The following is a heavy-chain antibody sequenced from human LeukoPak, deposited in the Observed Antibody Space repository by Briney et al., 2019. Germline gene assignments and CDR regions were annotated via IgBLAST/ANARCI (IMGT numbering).Heavy chain of an antibody. Sequence: ASVKVSCKASVYTFTSYGISWVRQAPGQGLEWMGWMSAYNGNTNYAQKLQGRVTMTTDTSTSTAYMELRSLRSDDTAVYYCAREGDIAVARTFDYWGQGTLVTVSS. CDR3: AREGDIAVARTFDY. J-gene: IGHJ4*02. CDR1: VYTFTSYG. D-gene: IGHD6-19*01. CDR2: MSAYNGNT. V-gene: IGHV1-18*04.